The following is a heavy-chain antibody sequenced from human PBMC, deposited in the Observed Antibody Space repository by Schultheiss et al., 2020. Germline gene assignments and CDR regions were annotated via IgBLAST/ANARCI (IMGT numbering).Heavy chain of an antibody. CDR2: IYPGDSDT. J-gene: IGHJ5*02. V-gene: IGHV5-51*01. D-gene: IGHD3-16*01. CDR3: ARWGQWFDP. Sequence: GGSLRLSCKGSGYSFTSYWIGWVRQMPGKGLEWMGIIYPGDSDTRYSPSFQGQVTISADKSITTAYLQWSSLKASDTAVYYCARWGQWFDPWGPGILVTVSS. CDR1: GYSFTSYW.